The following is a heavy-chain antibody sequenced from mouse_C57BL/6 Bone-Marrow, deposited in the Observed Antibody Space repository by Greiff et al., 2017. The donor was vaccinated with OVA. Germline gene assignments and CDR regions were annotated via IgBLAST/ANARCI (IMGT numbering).Heavy chain of an antibody. CDR2: ITHSGET. J-gene: IGHJ3*01. CDR1: GFPITSGYY. V-gene: IGHV12-3*01. Sequence: VQLQESGPGLVKPSQSLFLTCSITGFPITSGYYWIWIRQSPGKPLEWMGYITHSGETFYNPSLQSPISITRETSKNQFFLQLNSVTTEDTAMYYCAGGGSWFAYWGQGTLVTVSA. CDR3: AGGGSWFAY.